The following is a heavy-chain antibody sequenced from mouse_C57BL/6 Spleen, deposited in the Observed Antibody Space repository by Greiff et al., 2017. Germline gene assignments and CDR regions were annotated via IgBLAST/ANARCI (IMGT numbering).Heavy chain of an antibody. Sequence: QVQLQQSGAELVRPGSSVKLSCKASGYTFTSYWMHWVKQRPRQGLEWIGKIDPSDGETNYNQKFKDKATLTVDTSSSTAYMQLSSLTSEDSAVYYCERSGDYDDFDYWGQGTTLTVSS. J-gene: IGHJ2*01. V-gene: IGHV1-52*01. CDR2: IDPSDGET. CDR3: ERSGDYDDFDY. D-gene: IGHD2-4*01. CDR1: GYTFTSYW.